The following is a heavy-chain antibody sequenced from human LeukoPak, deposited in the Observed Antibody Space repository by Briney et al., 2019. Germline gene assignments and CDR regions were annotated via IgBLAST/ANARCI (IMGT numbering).Heavy chain of an antibody. CDR1: GGTFSSYS. V-gene: IGHV1-69*05. J-gene: IGHJ6*03. CDR2: IIPIFGTA. CDR3: ASLYGWYYYMDV. Sequence: SVKVSCKACGGTFSSYSISWVRQAPGQGLEWMGGIIPIFGTANYAQKLQGRVTITTDESTSTAYMELSSLRSEDTAVYYFASLYGWYYYMDVWGKGTTVTVS. D-gene: IGHD3-10*01.